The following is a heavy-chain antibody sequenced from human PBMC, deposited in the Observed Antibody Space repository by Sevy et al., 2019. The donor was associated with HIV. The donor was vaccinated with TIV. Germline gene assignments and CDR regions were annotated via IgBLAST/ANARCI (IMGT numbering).Heavy chain of an antibody. CDR1: GFTFSKYS. Sequence: GGSLRLSCAASGFTFSKYSMSWVRQPPGKGLEWVSTLSFGWGEINYADSVKGRFTISRDNSQSSVYLRMNNLRPEDTAVYYCAREGCTKPHDYWGQGTLVTVSS. V-gene: IGHV3-23*01. CDR3: AREGCTKPHDY. CDR2: LSFGWGEI. D-gene: IGHD2-8*01. J-gene: IGHJ4*02.